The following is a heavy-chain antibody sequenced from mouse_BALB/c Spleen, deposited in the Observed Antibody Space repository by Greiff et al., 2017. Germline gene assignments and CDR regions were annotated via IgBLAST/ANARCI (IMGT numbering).Heavy chain of an antibody. V-gene: IGHV3-2*02. D-gene: IGHD2-4*01. CDR3: ARSGYDYEDYYAMDY. CDR2: ISYSGST. J-gene: IGHJ4*01. Sequence: EVKLVESGPGLVKPSQSLSLTCTVTGYSITSYYAWNWIRQFPGNQLEWMGYISYSGSTSYNPSLKSRIAITRDTSKNQFFLQLNSVTTEDTATYYVARSGYDYEDYYAMDYWGQGTSVTVSS. CDR1: GYSITSYYA.